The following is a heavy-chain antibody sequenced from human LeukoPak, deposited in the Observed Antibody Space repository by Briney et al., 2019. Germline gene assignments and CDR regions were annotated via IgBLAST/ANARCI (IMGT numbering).Heavy chain of an antibody. CDR3: ARAAPLWFGDY. CDR2: INHSGST. D-gene: IGHD3-10*01. CDR1: GGSFSGYY. Sequence: PSETLSLTCAVYGGSFSGYYWSWIRQPPGEGLEWIGEINHSGSTNYNPSLKSRVTISVDTSKNQFSLKLSSVTAADTAVYYCARAAPLWFGDYWGQGTLVTVSS. V-gene: IGHV4-34*01. J-gene: IGHJ4*02.